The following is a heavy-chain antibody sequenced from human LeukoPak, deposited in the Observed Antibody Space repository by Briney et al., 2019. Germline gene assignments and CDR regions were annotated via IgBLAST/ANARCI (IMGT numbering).Heavy chain of an antibody. D-gene: IGHD6-19*01. CDR1: GYTFTSYG. J-gene: IGHJ4*02. CDR2: ISAYNGNT. V-gene: IGHV1-18*03. Sequence: ASVKVSCKASGYTFTSYGISWVRQAPGQGLEWMGWISAYNGNTNYAQKLQGRVTMTTDTSTSTAYMELRSLRSDDMAVYYCAREIRAYSSGWTLMTYFDYWGQGTLVTVSS. CDR3: AREIRAYSSGWTLMTYFDY.